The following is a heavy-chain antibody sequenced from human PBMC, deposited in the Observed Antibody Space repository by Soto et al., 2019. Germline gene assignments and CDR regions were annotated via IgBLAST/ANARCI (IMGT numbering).Heavy chain of an antibody. CDR2: IYYSGST. Sequence: LSLTCTVSGGSISGSSYYWGWIRQPPGKGLEWIGNIYYSGSTYYNPSLKSRVTISVDTSKNQFSLKLSSVTAADTAVYYCMLGSGWKDFDYRGQGTLVTVSS. J-gene: IGHJ4*02. V-gene: IGHV4-39*01. D-gene: IGHD3-22*01. CDR3: MLGSGWKDFDY. CDR1: GGSISGSSYY.